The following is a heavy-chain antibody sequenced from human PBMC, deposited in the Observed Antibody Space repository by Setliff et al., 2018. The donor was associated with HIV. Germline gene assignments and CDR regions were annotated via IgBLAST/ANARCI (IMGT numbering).Heavy chain of an antibody. CDR3: AKAIDRTGLRFDY. D-gene: IGHD1-1*01. Sequence: PGGSLRLSCAASGLIFSNYALTWVRQAPGKGLEWVSTVSPIYYADSVKGRLTISRDNSKNTLYLQMNSLRAEDTAVYYCAKAIDRTGLRFDYWGQGTLVTVSS. CDR1: GLIFSNYA. V-gene: IGHV3-23*01. CDR2: VSPI. J-gene: IGHJ4*02.